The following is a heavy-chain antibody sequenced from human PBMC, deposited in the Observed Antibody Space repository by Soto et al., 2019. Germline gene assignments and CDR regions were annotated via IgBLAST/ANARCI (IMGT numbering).Heavy chain of an antibody. V-gene: IGHV3-33*01. D-gene: IGHD6-25*01. CDR2: IWYDGSNK. J-gene: IGHJ3*01. CDR3: AREGSERTGAFDL. CDR1: GFTFGSYG. Sequence: QVQLVESGGGVVQPGRSLRLSCAASGFTFGSYGMHWVRRAPGKGLEWVAVIWYDGSNKYYADSVKGRFTISRDNSKNTLYLQMNGLRAEDTAVYYCAREGSERTGAFDLWGQGTMVTVSS.